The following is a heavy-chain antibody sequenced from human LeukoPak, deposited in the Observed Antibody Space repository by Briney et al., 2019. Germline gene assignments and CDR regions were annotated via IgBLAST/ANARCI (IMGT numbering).Heavy chain of an antibody. Sequence: ASVKVSCKVSGYTLTELSMHWVRQAPGKGLEWMGGFDPEDGETIYAQKFQGRVTMTEDTSTDTAYMELSSLRSEDTAVYYCATGRVQLSGTTSGMGLNWFDPWGQGTLVTVSS. V-gene: IGHV1-24*01. CDR2: FDPEDGET. J-gene: IGHJ5*02. CDR1: GYTLTELS. D-gene: IGHD1-20*01. CDR3: ATGRVQLSGTTSGMGLNWFDP.